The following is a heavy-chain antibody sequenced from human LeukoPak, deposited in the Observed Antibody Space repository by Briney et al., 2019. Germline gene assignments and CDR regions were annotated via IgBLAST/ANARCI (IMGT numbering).Heavy chain of an antibody. CDR3: ARHPWYYDFWSGYYNWFDP. D-gene: IGHD3-3*01. V-gene: IGHV6-1*01. CDR2: TYYRSKWYN. CDR1: GDSVSSNSAA. Sequence: SQTLSLTCAISGDSVSSNSAAWNWIRQSPSRGLEWLGRTYYRSKWYNDYAVSVKSRITINPDTSKNQFSLQLNSVTPEDTAVYYCARHPWYYDFWSGYYNWFDPWGQGTLVTVSS. J-gene: IGHJ5*02.